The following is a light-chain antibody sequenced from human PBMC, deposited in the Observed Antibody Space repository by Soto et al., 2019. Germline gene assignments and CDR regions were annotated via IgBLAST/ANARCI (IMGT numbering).Light chain of an antibody. J-gene: IGLJ1*01. Sequence: QSVLTQPASVSGSPGQSITIFCTGTSSDVGGYNYVSWHQQHPGKAPKLMIYDVSNRPSGVSNRFSGSKSGNTASLTISGLQAEDEADYYCSSYTSSSTPYVFGTGTKVTXL. CDR1: SSDVGGYNY. CDR2: DVS. V-gene: IGLV2-14*01. CDR3: SSYTSSSTPYV.